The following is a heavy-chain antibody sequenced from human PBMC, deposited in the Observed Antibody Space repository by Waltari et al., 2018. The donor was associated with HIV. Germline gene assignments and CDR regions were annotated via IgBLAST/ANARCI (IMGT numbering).Heavy chain of an antibody. CDR3: ARRRVSYCLDY. D-gene: IGHD1-26*01. J-gene: IGHJ4*02. CDR1: GFTFSNDW. Sequence: EGQLVESGAGLVQPGGSLRLSCAASGFTFSNDWMSWVRQAPGRGVCRVANMKQEGSEKYYVDSVKGRFTIARDNAKNSRYRQMSSLRAEDTAVYFCARRRVSYCLDYWDQGTLVTGSS. V-gene: IGHV3-7*01. CDR2: MKQEGSEK.